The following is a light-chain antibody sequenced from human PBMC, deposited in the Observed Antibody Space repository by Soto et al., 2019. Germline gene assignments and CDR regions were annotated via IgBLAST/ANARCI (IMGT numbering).Light chain of an antibody. V-gene: IGLV1-51*01. CDR2: DND. CDR1: SFNIGSNF. J-gene: IGLJ1*01. CDR3: GTWDSSLSAYV. Sequence: QSVLTQPPSVSAAPGQKVTISCSGSSFNIGSNFVSWYQQLPGTAPKLLIYDNDNRPSGIPDRFSGSKSGTSATLGITGLQTGDEADYYCGTWDSSLSAYVFGTGTKVTVL.